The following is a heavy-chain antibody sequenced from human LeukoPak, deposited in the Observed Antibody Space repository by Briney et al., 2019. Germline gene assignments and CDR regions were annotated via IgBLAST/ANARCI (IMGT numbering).Heavy chain of an antibody. CDR1: GFIVTGNY. V-gene: IGHV3-66*01. Sequence: GGSLRLSCAVSGFIVTGNYMTWVRLAPGKGLEWVSTIYSGGTTFYTDSVRGRFTISRDNAKNSLYLQMNSLRAEDTAVYYCARTYSSSWSFDYWGQGTLVTVSS. D-gene: IGHD6-13*01. CDR3: ARTYSSSWSFDY. CDR2: IYSGGTT. J-gene: IGHJ4*02.